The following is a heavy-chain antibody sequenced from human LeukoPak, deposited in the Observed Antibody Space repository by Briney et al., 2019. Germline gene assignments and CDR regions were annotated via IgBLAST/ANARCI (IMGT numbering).Heavy chain of an antibody. J-gene: IGHJ4*02. V-gene: IGHV3-43D*03. Sequence: GGSLRLSCAASGFTFDDYAMHWVRQAPGKGLEWVSLISWDGGSTYYADSVKGRFTISRDNSKNSLYLQMNSLRAEDTALYYCAKGASDGLRYFDWLLGGWGQGTLVTVSS. D-gene: IGHD3-9*01. CDR1: GFTFDDYA. CDR2: ISWDGGST. CDR3: AKGASDGLRYFDWLLGG.